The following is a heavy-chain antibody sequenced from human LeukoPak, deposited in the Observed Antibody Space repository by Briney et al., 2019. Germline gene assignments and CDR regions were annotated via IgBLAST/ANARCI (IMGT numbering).Heavy chain of an antibody. CDR3: ARVEGTMIGNY. CDR2: ISYDGSNK. CDR1: GFTFSSYA. Sequence: PGGSLRPSCAASGFTFSSYAMHWVRQAPGKGLEWVAVISYDGSNKYYADSVKGRFTISRDNSKNTLYLQMNSLRADDTAVYYCARVEGTMIGNYWGQGTLVTVSS. V-gene: IGHV3-30-3*01. J-gene: IGHJ4*02. D-gene: IGHD3-22*01.